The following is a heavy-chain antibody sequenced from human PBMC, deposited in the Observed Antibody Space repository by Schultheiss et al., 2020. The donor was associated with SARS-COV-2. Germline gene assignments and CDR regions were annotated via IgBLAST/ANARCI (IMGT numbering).Heavy chain of an antibody. D-gene: IGHD5-12*01. CDR3: ARSLRSFSGYDPRSNYYYYYGMDV. Sequence: GGSLRLSCAASGFTFSSYGMHWVRQAPGKGLEWVSSISSSSSYIYYADSVKGRFTISRDNAKNSLYLQMNSLRAEDTAVYYCARSLRSFSGYDPRSNYYYYYGMDVWGQGTTVTVSS. CDR1: GFTFSSYG. V-gene: IGHV3-21*04. CDR2: ISSSSSYI. J-gene: IGHJ6*02.